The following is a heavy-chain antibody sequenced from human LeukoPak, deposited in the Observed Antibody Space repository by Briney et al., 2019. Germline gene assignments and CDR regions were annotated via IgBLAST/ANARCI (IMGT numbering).Heavy chain of an antibody. CDR1: GGSISSSNYY. Sequence: PSETLSLTCSVSGGSISSSNYYWSWIRQPAGKGLEWIGYIYYSGSTNYNPSLKSRVTISVDTSKNQFSLKLSSVTAADTAVYYCARTRHQDDYGDYVGFDYWGQGTLVTVSS. CDR2: IYYSGST. J-gene: IGHJ4*02. CDR3: ARTRHQDDYGDYVGFDY. D-gene: IGHD4-17*01. V-gene: IGHV4-61*10.